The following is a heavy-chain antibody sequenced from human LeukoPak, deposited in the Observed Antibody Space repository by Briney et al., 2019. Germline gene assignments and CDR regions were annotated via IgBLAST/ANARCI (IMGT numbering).Heavy chain of an antibody. CDR3: AKAPVTTCSGAYCYPFDY. Sequence: GGSLRPSCAASGFTLSSYAMSWVRQAPGKGLEWVSAISVSGNTYHADSVKGRFTISRDSSKNTLYLQMNRLRAEDAAVYYCAKAPVTTCSGAYCYPFDYWGQGTLVTVSS. CDR2: ISVSGNT. D-gene: IGHD2-21*01. J-gene: IGHJ4*02. CDR1: GFTLSSYA. V-gene: IGHV3-23*01.